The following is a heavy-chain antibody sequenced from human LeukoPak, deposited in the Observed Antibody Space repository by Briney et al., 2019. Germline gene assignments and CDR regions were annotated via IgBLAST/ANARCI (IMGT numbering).Heavy chain of an antibody. J-gene: IGHJ6*02. Sequence: PSETLSLTCAVYGGSFSGYYWSWIRQPPGKGLEWIGEINHSGSTNYNPSLKSRVTISVDTSKNQFSLKLSSVTAADTAVYYCARGFPPDIVVVPAAIRYYYYGMDVWGQGTTVTVSS. D-gene: IGHD2-2*01. CDR2: INHSGST. V-gene: IGHV4-34*01. CDR3: ARGFPPDIVVVPAAIRYYYYGMDV. CDR1: GGSFSGYY.